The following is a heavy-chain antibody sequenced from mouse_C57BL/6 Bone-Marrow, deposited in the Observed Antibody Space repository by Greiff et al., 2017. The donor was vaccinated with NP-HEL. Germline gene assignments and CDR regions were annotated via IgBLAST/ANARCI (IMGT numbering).Heavy chain of an antibody. CDR3: ARDPDYDGAWFAY. D-gene: IGHD2-4*01. V-gene: IGHV1-7*01. CDR1: GYTFTSYW. CDR2: INPSSGYT. Sequence: QVQLQQSGAELAKPGASVKLSCKASGYTFTSYWMHWVKQRPGQGLEWIGYINPSSGYTKYNQKFKDKATSTADKSSSTAYMQLSSLTYEDSAVYYCARDPDYDGAWFAYWGQGTLVTVSA. J-gene: IGHJ3*01.